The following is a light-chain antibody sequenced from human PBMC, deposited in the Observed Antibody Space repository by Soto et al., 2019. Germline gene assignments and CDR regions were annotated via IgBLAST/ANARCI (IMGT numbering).Light chain of an antibody. CDR2: EVS. V-gene: IGLV2-14*01. CDR1: SSDVGGYNY. CDR3: SSYTSSSIVV. Sequence: QSVLTQPASVCGSPGQSITISCTGTSSDVGGYNYVSWYQQHPGKAPKLMIYEVSNRPSGVSNRFSGSKSGNTASLTISGLQAEDEADYYCSSYTSSSIVVFGGGTK. J-gene: IGLJ2*01.